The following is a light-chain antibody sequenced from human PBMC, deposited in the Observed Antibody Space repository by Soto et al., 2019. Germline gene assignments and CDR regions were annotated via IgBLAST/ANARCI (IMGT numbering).Light chain of an antibody. J-gene: IGLJ3*02. V-gene: IGLV1-47*01. Sequence: QSVLTQPPSASGTPGQRVTISCSGSSSNIGSNYVYWYQQLPGTAPKRIIYRNNQRPSGVPDRFSGSKSGTSASLAISGLRSEDEADYYCAAWDDSLSGLNWVFGGGTKLTVL. CDR2: RNN. CDR3: AAWDDSLSGLNWV. CDR1: SSNIGSNY.